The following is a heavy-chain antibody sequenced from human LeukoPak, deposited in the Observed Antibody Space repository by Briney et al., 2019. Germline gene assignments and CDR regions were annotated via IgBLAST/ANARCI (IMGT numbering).Heavy chain of an antibody. J-gene: IGHJ3*02. Sequence: PGGSLRLSCAASGFTSSTHAMSWVRQAPGKGLEWVSSNSGSGGSTYYADSVKGRFTISRDNSKNTLYLQMNRLRAEDTAIYYCTRYSRTWYDAPFDIWGQGTKVTVSS. CDR3: TRYSRTWYDAPFDI. CDR2: NSGSGGST. V-gene: IGHV3-23*01. CDR1: GFTSSTHA. D-gene: IGHD6-13*01.